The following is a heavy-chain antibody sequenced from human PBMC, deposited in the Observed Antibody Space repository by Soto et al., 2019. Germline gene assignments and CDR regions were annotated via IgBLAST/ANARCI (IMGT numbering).Heavy chain of an antibody. CDR2: IWYDGSNK. J-gene: IGHJ6*02. Sequence: QVQLVESGGGVVQPGRSLRLSCAASGFTFSTYGMHWVRQAPDKGLEWVAVIWYDGSNKYYADSVKGRFTISRDNSKNTLYLQMNSVRAEDMAVYYCASEYCSGGRCYYYGMDVWGQGTTVTVSS. CDR3: ASEYCSGGRCYYYGMDV. CDR1: GFTFSTYG. D-gene: IGHD2-15*01. V-gene: IGHV3-33*01.